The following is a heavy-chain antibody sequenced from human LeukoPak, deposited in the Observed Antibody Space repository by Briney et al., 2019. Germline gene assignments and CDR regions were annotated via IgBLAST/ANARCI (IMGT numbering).Heavy chain of an antibody. CDR2: IRYDVSNK. V-gene: IGHV3-30*02. J-gene: IGHJ4*02. D-gene: IGHD3-10*01. CDR3: AKALGHYGSGSRLVDY. CDR1: GFTFSSYG. Sequence: GGSLRLSCAASGFTFSSYGMHWVRQAPGKGLEWVAFIRYDVSNKYYADSVKGRFTISRDNSKNTLYLQMNSLRVEDTSVYYCAKALGHYGSGSRLVDYWGQGTLVTVSS.